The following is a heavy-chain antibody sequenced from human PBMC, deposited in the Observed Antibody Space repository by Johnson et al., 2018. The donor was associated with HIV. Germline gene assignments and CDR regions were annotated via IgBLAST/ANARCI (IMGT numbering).Heavy chain of an antibody. CDR1: GFTFSSYA. CDR2: ISYDGSNK. Sequence: QVLLVESGGGVVQPGRSLRLSCAASGFTFSSYAMHWVRQAPGKGLEWVAVISYDGSNKYYADSVTVRFTISRDNSKNTLYLQMNSLRAVDTAVYYCARELGYSSSNDAFDIWGQGTMVTVSS. CDR3: ARELGYSSSNDAFDI. V-gene: IGHV3-30*04. J-gene: IGHJ3*02. D-gene: IGHD6-13*01.